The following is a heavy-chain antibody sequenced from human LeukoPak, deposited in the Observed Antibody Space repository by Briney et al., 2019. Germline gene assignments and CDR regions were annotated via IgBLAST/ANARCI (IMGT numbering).Heavy chain of an antibody. V-gene: IGHV4-59*01. CDR2: IYYSGTT. Sequence: SETLSLTCTVSGGSISSYYWNWIRQPPGKGLEWIGYIYYSGTTNYNPSLKSRVTISVHTSKNQFSLKLSSVTAADTAVYYCARGVYIAAARYGYWGQGTLVTVSS. CDR1: GGSISSYY. D-gene: IGHD6-13*01. CDR3: ARGVYIAAARYGY. J-gene: IGHJ4*02.